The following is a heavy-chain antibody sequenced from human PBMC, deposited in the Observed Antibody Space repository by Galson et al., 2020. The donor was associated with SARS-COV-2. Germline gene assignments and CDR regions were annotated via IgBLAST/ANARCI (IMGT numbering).Heavy chain of an antibody. CDR3: ARETRSGWCWSHAFDI. D-gene: IGHD6-19*01. Sequence: GGSLTLSCAASGFTVSSNYMSWVRQAPGKGLEWVSVIYSGGSTYYPDSVKGRFTISRDNSKNTRYLQMNSLRAADTAVYYCARETRSGWCWSHAFDIWGQGTMVTVSP. J-gene: IGHJ3*02. V-gene: IGHV3-66*02. CDR1: GFTVSSNY. CDR2: IYSGGST.